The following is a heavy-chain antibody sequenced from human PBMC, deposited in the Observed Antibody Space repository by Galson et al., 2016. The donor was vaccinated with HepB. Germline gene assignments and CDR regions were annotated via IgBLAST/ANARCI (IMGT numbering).Heavy chain of an antibody. Sequence: ETLSLTCSVSGGSISSRNYYWGWIRQPPGKGLEWIGSINYSGITYYNPSLQSRVTISVDTSKNQFSLKSTSVTAEDTAVYYCARHHDFWSGPDAFDIWGQGTMVTVSS. CDR2: INYSGIT. D-gene: IGHD3-3*01. CDR1: GGSISSRNYY. CDR3: ARHHDFWSGPDAFDI. V-gene: IGHV4-39*01. J-gene: IGHJ3*02.